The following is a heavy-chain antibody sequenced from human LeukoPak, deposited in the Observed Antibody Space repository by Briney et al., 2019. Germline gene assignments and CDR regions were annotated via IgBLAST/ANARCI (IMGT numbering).Heavy chain of an antibody. V-gene: IGHV3-23*01. D-gene: IGHD5-12*01. J-gene: IGHJ4*02. CDR3: AKNIGGYDY. Sequence: GGSLRLSCAASGFTFSSYSMNWVRQAPGKGLEWVSGLSASDGSAYYADSVKGRFTISRDNSKNTLYLHMNSLRAKDTALYYCAKNIGGYDYWGQGTLVTVSS. CDR2: LSASDGSA. CDR1: GFTFSSYS.